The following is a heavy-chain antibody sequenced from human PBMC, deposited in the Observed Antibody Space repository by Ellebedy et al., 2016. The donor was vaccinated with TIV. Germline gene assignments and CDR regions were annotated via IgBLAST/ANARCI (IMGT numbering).Heavy chain of an antibody. CDR2: ISSSSSYI. CDR1: GFTFSSYS. D-gene: IGHD2-15*01. CDR3: ARARIFPDY. V-gene: IGHV3-21*01. Sequence: GESLKISCAASGFTFSSYSMNWVRQAPGKGLEWVSSISSSSSYIYYADSVKGRFTISRDNAKNSLYLKMNSLRAEDTAVYYCARARIFPDYWGQGTLVTVSS. J-gene: IGHJ4*02.